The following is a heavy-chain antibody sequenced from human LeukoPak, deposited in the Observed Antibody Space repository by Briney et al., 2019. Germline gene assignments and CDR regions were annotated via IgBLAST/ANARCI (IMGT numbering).Heavy chain of an antibody. J-gene: IGHJ4*02. V-gene: IGHV3-15*01. Sequence: GSLRLSCAASGFXFSNAWMSWVRQAPGKGLEWVGCIKSKTDGGTTDYAAPVKGRFTISRDDSKNTLNLQMNSLKTEDTAVYYCTPSIAVAGSLDYWGQGTLVTVS. D-gene: IGHD6-19*01. CDR2: IKSKTDGGTT. CDR3: TPSIAVAGSLDY. CDR1: GFXFSNAW.